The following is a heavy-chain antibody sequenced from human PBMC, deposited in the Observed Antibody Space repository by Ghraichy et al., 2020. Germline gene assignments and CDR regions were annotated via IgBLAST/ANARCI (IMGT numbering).Heavy chain of an antibody. D-gene: IGHD2-21*02. Sequence: GESLRLSCVASGFTFSSYWMTWVRRAPGKGLEWVANIRQDGSEKYYADSVKGRFTISRDNAKSSLYLQMNSLRADDTAVYYCVGGDHADYWGQGTLVTVSS. CDR3: VGGDHADY. CDR1: GFTFSSYW. J-gene: IGHJ4*02. V-gene: IGHV3-7*03. CDR2: IRQDGSEK.